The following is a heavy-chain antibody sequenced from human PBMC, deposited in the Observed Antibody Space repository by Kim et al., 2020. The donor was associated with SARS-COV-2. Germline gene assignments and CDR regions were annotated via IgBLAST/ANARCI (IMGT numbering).Heavy chain of an antibody. Sequence: SVTSRCTISRANAKNTLYLQMTSLRAEDTAVYYCARVILKWSSMLYYFDYWGQGTLVTVSS. D-gene: IGHD2-15*01. J-gene: IGHJ4*02. V-gene: IGHV3-74*01. CDR3: ARVILKWSSMLYYFDY.